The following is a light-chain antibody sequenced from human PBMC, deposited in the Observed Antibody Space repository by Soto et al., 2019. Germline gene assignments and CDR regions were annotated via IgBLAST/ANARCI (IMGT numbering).Light chain of an antibody. CDR2: GAS. J-gene: IGKJ1*01. CDR1: QSVSSSY. CDR3: QQYGSSPWT. Sequence: EIVLTQSPGTLSLSPGERATLSCRASQSVSSSYLAWYQQKPGQAPRPLIYGASSRAIGIPDRVSGGGSGTDFTLTISRLEPEDFAVYYCQQYGSSPWTFGQGTKVEIK. V-gene: IGKV3-20*01.